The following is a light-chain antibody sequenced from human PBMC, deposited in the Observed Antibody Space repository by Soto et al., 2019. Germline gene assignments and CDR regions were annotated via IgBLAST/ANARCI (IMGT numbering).Light chain of an antibody. CDR1: QTISGF. J-gene: IGKJ5*01. V-gene: IGKV1-39*01. CDR2: AAT. Sequence: DIQMTQSPSTLSASVGDRVAISCRASQTISGFLNWFQQKPGKAPRLLIYAATSLQSGVPSRFSGGASGKDFTLSISSLQPEDFATYYCQQSYSMPLTFGQGTRLE. CDR3: QQSYSMPLT.